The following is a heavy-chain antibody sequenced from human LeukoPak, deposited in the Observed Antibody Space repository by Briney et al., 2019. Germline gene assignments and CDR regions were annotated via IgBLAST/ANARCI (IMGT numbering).Heavy chain of an antibody. CDR2: ISGSGGST. Sequence: GASLRLSCAASGFTFSSYAMSWVRQAPGRGLEWVSAISGSGGSTYYADSVKGRFTISRDNSKNTLYLQMNSLRAEDTAVYYCAKERLPTRDYFDYWGQGTLVTVSS. J-gene: IGHJ4*02. CDR3: AKERLPTRDYFDY. CDR1: GFTFSSYA. D-gene: IGHD5-12*01. V-gene: IGHV3-23*01.